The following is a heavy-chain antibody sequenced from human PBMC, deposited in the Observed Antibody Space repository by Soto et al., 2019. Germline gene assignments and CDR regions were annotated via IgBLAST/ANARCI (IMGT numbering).Heavy chain of an antibody. Sequence: GSLRLSCAASGFTFGNYAMNWVRQAPGKGLEWISSISDPGTSTYYANSVKGRFSMSRDNSKNTLFLQMNRLRADDTAVYFCAKSLVTPSDAFDLWGRGTLVTVSS. J-gene: IGHJ3*01. CDR1: GFTFGNYA. D-gene: IGHD2-21*02. CDR3: AKSLVTPSDAFDL. CDR2: ISDPGTST. V-gene: IGHV3-23*01.